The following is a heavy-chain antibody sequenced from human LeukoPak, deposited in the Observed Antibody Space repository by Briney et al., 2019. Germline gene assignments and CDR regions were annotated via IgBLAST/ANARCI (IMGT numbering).Heavy chain of an antibody. V-gene: IGHV4-34*01. D-gene: IGHD6-19*01. CDR1: GGSFSGYY. CDR2: INHSGST. J-gene: IGHJ5*02. Sequence: PSETLSLTCAVYGGSFSGYYWSWIRQPPGKGLEWIGEINHSGSTNYNPSLKSRVTISVDTSKNQFSLKLSSVTAADTAVYYCARAAEAGVSAVAEYNWFDPWGQGTLVTVSS. CDR3: ARAAEAGVSAVAEYNWFDP.